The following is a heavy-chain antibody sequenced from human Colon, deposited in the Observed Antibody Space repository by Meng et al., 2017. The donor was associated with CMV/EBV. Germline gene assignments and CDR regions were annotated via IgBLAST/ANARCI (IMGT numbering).Heavy chain of an antibody. Sequence: GSLRLSCAASGFSFNDYSMSWIRQAPGKGLEWISYISSSGRTIYYADSVQGRFTISRDNARNSLFLQMNNLRADDTAVYYCVRTPSAATRWFDPWGQGTLVTVSS. J-gene: IGHJ5*02. V-gene: IGHV3-11*01. CDR2: ISSSGRTI. CDR1: GFSFNDYS. CDR3: VRTPSAATRWFDP. D-gene: IGHD2-15*01.